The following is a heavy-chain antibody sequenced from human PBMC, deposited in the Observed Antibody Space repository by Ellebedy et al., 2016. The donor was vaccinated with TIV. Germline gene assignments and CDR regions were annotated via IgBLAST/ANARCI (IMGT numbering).Heavy chain of an antibody. CDR3: AREGLGYCSSTSCYKPVSGDY. CDR1: GFTFSSYG. J-gene: IGHJ4*02. CDR2: IWYDGSNK. V-gene: IGHV3-33*01. Sequence: GGSLRLXXAASGFTFSSYGMHWVRQAPGKGLEWVAVIWYDGSNKYYADSVKGRFTISRDNSKNTLYLQMNSLRAEDTAVYHCAREGLGYCSSTSCYKPVSGDYWGQGTLVTVSS. D-gene: IGHD2-2*02.